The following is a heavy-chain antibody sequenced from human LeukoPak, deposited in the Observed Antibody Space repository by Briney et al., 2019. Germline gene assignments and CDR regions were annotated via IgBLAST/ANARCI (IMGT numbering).Heavy chain of an antibody. J-gene: IGHJ5*02. CDR2: IKTDGSDR. Sequence: GGSLRLSCVVSGFRFSDYWMHWVRKAPGKGLVWVSGIKTDGSDRRYADFVTGRFTISRDNAKNTLFLQMNSLRAEDTAVYYCARDVTTIAARRGWFDPWGQGTLVTVSS. CDR3: ARDVTTIAARRGWFDP. D-gene: IGHD6-6*01. V-gene: IGHV3-74*01. CDR1: GFRFSDYW.